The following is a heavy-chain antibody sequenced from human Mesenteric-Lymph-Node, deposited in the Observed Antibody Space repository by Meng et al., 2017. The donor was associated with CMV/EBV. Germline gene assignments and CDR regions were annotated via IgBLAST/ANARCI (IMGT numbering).Heavy chain of an antibody. CDR1: GLTCSNHW. D-gene: IGHD5-12*01. CDR3: VRGTITWDGMDF. J-gene: IGHJ6*02. V-gene: IGHV3-74*01. CDR2: ISPDGTYT. Sequence: AVSGLTCSNHWMHWVRQDPGKGLVWVSEISPDGTYTKYGDSVKGRFTVSRDNVRNTLNLQMNSLGAEDTAVYYCVRGTITWDGMDFWGQGTTVTVSS.